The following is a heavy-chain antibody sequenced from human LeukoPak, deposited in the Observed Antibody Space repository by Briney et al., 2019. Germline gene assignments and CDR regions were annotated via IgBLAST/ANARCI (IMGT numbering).Heavy chain of an antibody. D-gene: IGHD6-13*01. CDR3: ARDVAAAVTNSFDY. Sequence: GGSLRLSCAASGFTFSSYSMNWVRQAPGKGLEWVSSISSSSSYIYYADSVKGRFTISRDNAKNSLYLQMNSLRAEDTAVYYCARDVAAAVTNSFDYWGQGTLVTVSS. J-gene: IGHJ4*02. V-gene: IGHV3-21*01. CDR2: ISSSSSYI. CDR1: GFTFSSYS.